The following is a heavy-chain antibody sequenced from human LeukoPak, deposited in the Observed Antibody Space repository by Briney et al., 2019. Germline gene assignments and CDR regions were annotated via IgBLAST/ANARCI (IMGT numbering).Heavy chain of an antibody. CDR3: AREGSGWGSSWYSSGGSFDY. V-gene: IGHV3-30-3*01. D-gene: IGHD6-13*01. CDR1: GFTFSSYA. Sequence: PGRSLRLSCAASGFTFSSYAMHWVRQAPGKGLEWVAVISYDGSNKYYADSVKGRFTISRDNSKNTLYLQMNSLRAEDTAVYYCAREGSGWGSSWYSSGGSFDYWGQGTLVTVSS. J-gene: IGHJ4*02. CDR2: ISYDGSNK.